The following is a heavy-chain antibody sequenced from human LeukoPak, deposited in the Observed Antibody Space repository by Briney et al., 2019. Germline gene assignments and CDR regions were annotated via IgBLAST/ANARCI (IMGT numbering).Heavy chain of an antibody. CDR2: ISYDGSNK. V-gene: IGHV3-30*03. CDR3: AFDYYGSGSYSPALY. CDR1: GFTFSSYG. D-gene: IGHD3-10*01. Sequence: GGSLRLSCAASGFTFSSYGMHWVRQAPGKGLEWVAVISYDGSNKYYADPVKGRFTISRDNSKNTLYLQMNSLRAEDAAVYYCAFDYYGSGSYSPALYWGQGTLVTVSS. J-gene: IGHJ4*02.